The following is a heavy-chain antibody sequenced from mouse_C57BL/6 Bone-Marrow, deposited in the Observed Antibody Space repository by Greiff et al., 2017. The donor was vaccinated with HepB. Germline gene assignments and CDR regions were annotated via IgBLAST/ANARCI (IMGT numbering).Heavy chain of an antibody. V-gene: IGHV7-3*01. CDR1: GFTFTDYY. D-gene: IGHD1-1*01. CDR3: APTVMDAMDY. J-gene: IGHJ4*01. CDR2: IRNKANGYTT. Sequence: EVMLVESGGGLVQPGGSLSLSCAASGFTFTDYYMSWVRQPPGKALEWLGFIRNKANGYTTEYSASVKGRFTISRDNSQSILYLQMNALRAEDSATYYCAPTVMDAMDYWGQGTSVTVSS.